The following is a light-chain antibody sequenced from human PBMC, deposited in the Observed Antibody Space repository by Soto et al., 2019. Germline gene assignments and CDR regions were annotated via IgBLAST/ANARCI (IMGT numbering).Light chain of an antibody. CDR1: QSVTNKY. CDR2: GSS. J-gene: IGKJ2*01. V-gene: IGKV3-20*01. Sequence: EVMLTQSPGTLSLCPGERATLSCRASQSVTNKYLAWYQQKPGQAPRLLIFGSSDRATGIPDRFSGSGSGTDFTLTISRLEPEDFAVYYCQQYGSSPPYTFGQGTKLEI. CDR3: QQYGSSPPYT.